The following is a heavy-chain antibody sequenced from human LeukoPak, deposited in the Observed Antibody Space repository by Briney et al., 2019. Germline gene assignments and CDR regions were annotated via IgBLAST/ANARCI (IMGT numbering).Heavy chain of an antibody. CDR2: ISSSSSYI. V-gene: IGHV3-21*01. CDR1: GFTFSSSV. Sequence: GGSLRLSCAASGFTFSSSVMTWVRQAPGKGLEWVSSISSSSSYIYYADSVEGRFTISRDNAKNSLYLQMNSLRAEDTAVYYCARDPFSTYGGTRYYFDYWGQGTLVTVSS. D-gene: IGHD4-23*01. CDR3: ARDPFSTYGGTRYYFDY. J-gene: IGHJ4*02.